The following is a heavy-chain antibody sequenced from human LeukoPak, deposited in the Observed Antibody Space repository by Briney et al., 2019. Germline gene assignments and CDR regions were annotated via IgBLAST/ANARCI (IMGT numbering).Heavy chain of an antibody. J-gene: IGHJ4*02. Sequence: GGSLRLTCAASGFTFSSYSMNWVRQAPGKGLEWVSSISSSSSYIYYADSVKGRFTISRDNAKNSLYLQMNSLRAEDTAVYYCASSRAPYGGYGFDYWGQGTPVTVSS. V-gene: IGHV3-21*01. CDR1: GFTFSSYS. CDR2: ISSSSSYI. CDR3: ASSRAPYGGYGFDY. D-gene: IGHD5-12*01.